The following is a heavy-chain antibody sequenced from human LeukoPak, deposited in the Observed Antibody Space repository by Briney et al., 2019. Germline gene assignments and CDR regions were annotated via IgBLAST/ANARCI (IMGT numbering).Heavy chain of an antibody. Sequence: GGSLRLSCAASGFTFSNAWMSWVRQASGKGLEWVGRIKSKTDGGTTDYAAPVKGRFTISRDDSKNTLYLQMNSLKTEDTAVYYCTTDLSYYDSSGYYQTLDYWGQGTLVTVSS. CDR2: IKSKTDGGTT. J-gene: IGHJ4*02. CDR1: GFTFSNAW. V-gene: IGHV3-15*01. D-gene: IGHD3-22*01. CDR3: TTDLSYYDSSGYYQTLDY.